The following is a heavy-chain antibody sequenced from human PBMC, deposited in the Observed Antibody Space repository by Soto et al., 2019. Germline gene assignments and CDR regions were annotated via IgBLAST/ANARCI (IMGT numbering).Heavy chain of an antibody. CDR1: GGSFSGYY. Sequence: QVQLQQWGAGLLKPSETLSLTCAVYGGSFSGYYWSWIRQPPGKGLEWIGEINHSGSTNYNPPLKSRVTISVDTSKNQFSLKLSSVTAADTAVYYCAWSRGVRAPDYWGQGTLVTVSS. D-gene: IGHD3-3*01. CDR3: AWSRGVRAPDY. J-gene: IGHJ4*02. V-gene: IGHV4-34*01. CDR2: INHSGST.